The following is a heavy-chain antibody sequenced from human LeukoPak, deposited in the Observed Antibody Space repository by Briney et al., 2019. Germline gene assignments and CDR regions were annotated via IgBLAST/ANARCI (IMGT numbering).Heavy chain of an antibody. D-gene: IGHD6-19*01. CDR2: ISWNSGSI. J-gene: IGHJ2*01. CDR3: AKAFGSGSSYWYFDL. CDR1: GFTFDDYA. V-gene: IGHV3-9*01. Sequence: GGSLRLSCAASGFTFDDYAMHWVRQAPGKGLEWVSGISWNSGSIGYADSVKGRFTISRDNAKNSLYLQMNSLRAEDTALYYCAKAFGSGSSYWYFDLWGRGTLVTVSS.